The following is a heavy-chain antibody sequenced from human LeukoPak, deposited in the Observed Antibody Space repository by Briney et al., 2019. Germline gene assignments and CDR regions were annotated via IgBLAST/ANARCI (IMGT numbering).Heavy chain of an antibody. J-gene: IGHJ4*02. CDR2: ISYDGRNK. V-gene: IGHV3-30*18. Sequence: PGRSLSLSCEASGFTFNSYGMHWVRQAPGKGLEWVAVISYDGRNKYFADSVKGRCTISRDNSKNTLYLQVNSLRAEDTAVYYCAKDRGYCNGGSCYGLDYWGQGNLVTVSS. CDR3: AKDRGYCNGGSCYGLDY. CDR1: GFTFNSYG. D-gene: IGHD2-15*01.